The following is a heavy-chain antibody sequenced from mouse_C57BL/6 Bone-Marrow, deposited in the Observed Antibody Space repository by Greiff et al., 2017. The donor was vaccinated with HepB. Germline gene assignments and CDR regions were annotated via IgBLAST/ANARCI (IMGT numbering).Heavy chain of an antibody. D-gene: IGHD2-5*01. J-gene: IGHJ2*01. CDR1: GFTFSSYA. CDR3: ARDESYHYSNWGYFDY. Sequence: EVHLVESGGGLVKPGGSLKLSCAASGFTFSSYAMSWVRQTPEKRLEWVATISDGGSYTYYPDNVKGRFTISRDNAKNNLYLQMSHLKSEDTAMYYCARDESYHYSNWGYFDYWGQGTTLTVSS. CDR2: ISDGGSYT. V-gene: IGHV5-4*01.